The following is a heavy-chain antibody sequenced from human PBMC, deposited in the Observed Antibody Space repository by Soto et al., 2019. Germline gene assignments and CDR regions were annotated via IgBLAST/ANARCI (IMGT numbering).Heavy chain of an antibody. D-gene: IGHD2-15*01. V-gene: IGHV3-23*01. Sequence: EVQLLESGGGLVQTGGSLSLSCAASGFTFSSYAMSWVRQAPGKGLEWGSALMGSGGSTYYADSGKGRFTISSDNSKNTLYLQMNSLRAEDTAIYYCAKGLGYCSCGSCYYRLFDYWVQGTMVTVSS. J-gene: IGHJ4*02. CDR1: GFTFSSYA. CDR2: LMGSGGST. CDR3: AKGLGYCSCGSCYYRLFDY.